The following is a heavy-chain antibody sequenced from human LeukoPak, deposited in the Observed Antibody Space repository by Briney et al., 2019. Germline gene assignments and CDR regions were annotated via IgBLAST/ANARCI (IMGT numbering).Heavy chain of an antibody. V-gene: IGHV5-51*01. Sequence: GESLKISCKGSGYSFTSYWIGWVRQMPGKGLEWMGIIYPGDSDTRYSPSFQGQVTISADKSISTAYLQWSSLKASDTAMYYCARREPSCSGGSCYYDYWGQGTLVTVSS. CDR3: ARREPSCSGGSCYYDY. J-gene: IGHJ4*02. CDR2: IYPGDSDT. CDR1: GYSFTSYW. D-gene: IGHD2-15*01.